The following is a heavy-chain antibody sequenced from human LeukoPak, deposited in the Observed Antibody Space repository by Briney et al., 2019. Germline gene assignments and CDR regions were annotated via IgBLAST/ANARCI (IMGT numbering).Heavy chain of an antibody. Sequence: SQTLSLTCTVSGGSISSGSYYWSWIRQPPGKGLEWIGYIYYGGSTNYNPSLKSRVTISVDTSKNQFSLKLSSVTAADTAVYYCARDSGGDAFDIWGQGTMVTVSS. CDR1: GGSISSGSYY. CDR2: IYYGGST. V-gene: IGHV4-61*01. CDR3: ARDSGGDAFDI. D-gene: IGHD2-15*01. J-gene: IGHJ3*02.